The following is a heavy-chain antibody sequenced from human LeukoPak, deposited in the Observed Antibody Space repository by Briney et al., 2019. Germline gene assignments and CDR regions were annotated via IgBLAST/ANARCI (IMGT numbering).Heavy chain of an antibody. D-gene: IGHD6-19*01. J-gene: IGHJ6*02. CDR3: ARHEYSSGSYYYYYGMDV. V-gene: IGHV4-39*01. CDR2: IYYSGST. CDR1: GGSISSSSYY. Sequence: SETLSLTCTVSGGSISSSSYYWGWIRQPPGTGLEWIGSIYYSGSTYYNPSLKSRVTISVDTSKNQFSLKLSSVTAADTAVYYCARHEYSSGSYYYYYGMDVWGQGTTVTVSS.